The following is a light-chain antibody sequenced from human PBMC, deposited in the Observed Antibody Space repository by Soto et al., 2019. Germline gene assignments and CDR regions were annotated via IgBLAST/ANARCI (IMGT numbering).Light chain of an antibody. CDR2: GAS. V-gene: IGKV3-20*01. Sequence: ENVLTQSPGTLSLSPGDRATLSCRASQSVSSSYLAWYQQKPGQAPRVLIYGASSRAPGIPDRFSGSGSGTNFTLPISSLEPEDFAVYYCQHYGNSRGSFIFGPGTKLDIK. CDR1: QSVSSSY. J-gene: IGKJ3*01. CDR3: QHYGNSRGSFI.